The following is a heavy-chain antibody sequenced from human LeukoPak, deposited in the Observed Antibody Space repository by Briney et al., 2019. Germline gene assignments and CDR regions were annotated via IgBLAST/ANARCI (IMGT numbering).Heavy chain of an antibody. D-gene: IGHD2-2*01. CDR1: GFTFSNYW. Sequence: GGSLRLSCEGSGFTFSNYWMSWVRQAPGKGLEWVANIQQHGSETYYGDSVKGRFTISRDNAKNSLYLQMNSLRAEDTAVYYCALSTVAAAGDDWGQGTLVTVSS. CDR2: IQQHGSET. CDR3: ALSTVAAAGDD. V-gene: IGHV3-7*01. J-gene: IGHJ4*02.